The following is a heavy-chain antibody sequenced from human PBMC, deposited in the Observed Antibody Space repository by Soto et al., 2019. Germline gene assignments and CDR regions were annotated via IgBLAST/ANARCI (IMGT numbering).Heavy chain of an antibody. Sequence: SVKVSCKASGGTFSSYAISWVRQAPGQGLELMGGIIPIFGTANYAQKFQGRVTITADKSTSTAYMELSSLRSEDTAVYYCARILDYNDYTGYSTLGLYFDYWGLGTLVTVSP. CDR3: ARILDYNDYTGYSTLGLYFDY. V-gene: IGHV1-69*06. CDR1: GGTFSSYA. D-gene: IGHD3-22*01. J-gene: IGHJ4*01. CDR2: IIPIFGTA.